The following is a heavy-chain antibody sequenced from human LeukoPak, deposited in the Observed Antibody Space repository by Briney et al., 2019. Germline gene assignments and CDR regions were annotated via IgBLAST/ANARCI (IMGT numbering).Heavy chain of an antibody. J-gene: IGHJ4*02. V-gene: IGHV1-2*02. CDR2: INPNSGGT. CDR1: GYTFTGYY. Sequence: ASVKVSCKASGYTFTGYYMHWVRQAPGQGLEWMGWINPNSGGTNYAQKFQGRVTMTRDTSISTAYMELSRLRSDDTAVYYCARDRYGVRSGSCDYWGQGTLVTVSP. D-gene: IGHD1-26*01. CDR3: ARDRYGVRSGSCDY.